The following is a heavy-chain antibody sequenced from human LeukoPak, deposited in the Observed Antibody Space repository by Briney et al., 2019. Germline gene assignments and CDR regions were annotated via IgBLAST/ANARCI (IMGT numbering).Heavy chain of an antibody. CDR3: ARDSSYCSGGSCYSVWYFDL. CDR1: GFTFGSYS. V-gene: IGHV3-21*01. CDR2: ISSSSSYI. D-gene: IGHD2-15*01. J-gene: IGHJ2*01. Sequence: PGGSLRLSCAASGFTFGSYSMNWVRQAPGKGLEWVSSISSSSSYIYYADSVKGRFTISRDNAKNSLYLQMNSLRAEDTAVSYCARDSSYCSGGSCYSVWYFDLWGRGTLVTVSS.